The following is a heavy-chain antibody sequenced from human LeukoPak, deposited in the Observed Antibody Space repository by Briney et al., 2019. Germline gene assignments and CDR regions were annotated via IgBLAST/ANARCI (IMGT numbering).Heavy chain of an antibody. CDR1: GGSISSYC. CDR2: IYYSGST. V-gene: IGHV4-59*01. CDR3: ARVSWFPGSSYYYMDV. D-gene: IGHD3-9*01. Sequence: SETLSLTCTVSGGSISSYCWSWIRQPPGKGLEWIGYIYYSGSTNYNPSLKSRVTISVDTSKTQFSLKLSSVTAADTAVYFCARVSWFPGSSYYYMDVWGKGTTVTVSS. J-gene: IGHJ6*03.